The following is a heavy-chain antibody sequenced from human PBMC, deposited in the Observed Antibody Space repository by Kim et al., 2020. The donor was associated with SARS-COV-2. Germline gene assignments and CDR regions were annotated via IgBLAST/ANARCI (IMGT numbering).Heavy chain of an antibody. Sequence: GGSLRLSCAASGFTFSSYWMSWVRQAPGKGLEWVANIKQDGSEKYYVDSVKGRFTISRDNAKNSLYLQMNSLRAEDTAVYYCARDFGDYVWGSYPGPDYWGQGTLVTVSS. CDR3: ARDFGDYVWGSYPGPDY. V-gene: IGHV3-7*01. D-gene: IGHD3-16*02. CDR2: IKQDGSEK. CDR1: GFTFSSYW. J-gene: IGHJ4*02.